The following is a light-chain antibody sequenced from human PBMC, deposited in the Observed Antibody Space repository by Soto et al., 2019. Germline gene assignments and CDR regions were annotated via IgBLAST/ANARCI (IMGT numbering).Light chain of an antibody. V-gene: IGLV2-14*01. Sequence: QSVLTQPASVSGSPGQSITISCTGTSSDVGGYNYVSWYQQHPGKAPKLMIYDVSHRPSGVSDRFSGSKSGNTASLTISGLQAEDEADYYCSSYTSSSTPFYVFGTGTKVNVL. J-gene: IGLJ1*01. CDR3: SSYTSSSTPFYV. CDR2: DVS. CDR1: SSDVGGYNY.